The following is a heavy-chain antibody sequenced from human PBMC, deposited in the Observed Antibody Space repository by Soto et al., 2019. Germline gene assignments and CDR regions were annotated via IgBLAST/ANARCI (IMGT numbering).Heavy chain of an antibody. CDR2: IYYSGST. CDR1: GGSISSSSYY. D-gene: IGHD6-13*01. Sequence: ETLSLTCTVSGGSISSSSYYWGWIRQPPGKGLEWIGSIYYSGSTYYNPSLKSRVTISVDTSKNQFSLKLSSVTAADTAVYYCARRSSRGYYYYYGMDVWGQGTTVTVSS. CDR3: ARRSSRGYYYYYGMDV. J-gene: IGHJ6*02. V-gene: IGHV4-39*01.